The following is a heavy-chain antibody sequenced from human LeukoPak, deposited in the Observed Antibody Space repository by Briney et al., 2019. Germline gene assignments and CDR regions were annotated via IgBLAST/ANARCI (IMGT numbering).Heavy chain of an antibody. V-gene: IGHV3-23*01. J-gene: IGHJ4*02. CDR3: ARGASSRNYDSSGYLGY. Sequence: PGGSLRLSCVASGFTFSTYTMNWIRQAPGKGLEWVSGSIGSGGSAFYADSVKGRFSISRDNAKNSLYLQMNSLRAEDTAVYYCARGASSRNYDSSGYLGYWGQGTLVTVSS. D-gene: IGHD3-22*01. CDR2: SIGSGGSA. CDR1: GFTFSTYT.